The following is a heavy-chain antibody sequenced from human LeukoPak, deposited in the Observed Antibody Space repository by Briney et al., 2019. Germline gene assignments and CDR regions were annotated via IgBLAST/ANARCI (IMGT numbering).Heavy chain of an antibody. V-gene: IGHV3-30-3*01. J-gene: IGHJ3*02. CDR1: GFTFSSYA. CDR2: ISYDGSNK. D-gene: IGHD6-13*01. CDR3: ARVPLAAAGNGAFDI. Sequence: GRSLRLSCAASGFTFSSYAMHWVRQAPGKGLEWVAVISYDGSNKYYADSVKGRFTISRDNSKNTLYLQMNSLRAEDTAVYYCARVPLAAAGNGAFDIWGQGTMVTVSS.